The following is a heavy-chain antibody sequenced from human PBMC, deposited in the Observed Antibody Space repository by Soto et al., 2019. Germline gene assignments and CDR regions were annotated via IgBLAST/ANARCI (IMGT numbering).Heavy chain of an antibody. V-gene: IGHV1-69*01. CDR3: ARENGVAVATILYYFDY. Sequence: QVHLVQSGAEVKKAGSSVKVSCKAPGGTFKNNGISWVRQDPGEGLEWMGGIIPVFGTTNYAQKFQGRLTITADDFTSTVYMELSRLRYEDTAVYYCARENGVAVATILYYFDYWGPGTLVTVSS. D-gene: IGHD5-12*01. CDR1: GGTFKNNG. J-gene: IGHJ4*02. CDR2: IIPVFGTT.